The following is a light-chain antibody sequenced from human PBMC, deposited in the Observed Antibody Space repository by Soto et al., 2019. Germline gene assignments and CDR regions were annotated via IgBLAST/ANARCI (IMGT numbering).Light chain of an antibody. CDR3: QQHGTSPIT. Sequence: EIVLTQSPDTLSLSPGERATLSCRASQTVIHNHLAWHQQKPGQTPRLLVYGASSRATGIPDRFSGSGSGTDFNLTISRLEPEDFAVYYCQQHGTSPITFGQGTRLEMK. CDR1: QTVIHNH. V-gene: IGKV3-20*01. CDR2: GAS. J-gene: IGKJ5*01.